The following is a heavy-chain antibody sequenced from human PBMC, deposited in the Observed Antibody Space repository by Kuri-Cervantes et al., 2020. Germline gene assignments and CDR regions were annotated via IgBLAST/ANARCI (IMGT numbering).Heavy chain of an antibody. CDR1: GFTFSSYA. V-gene: IGHV3-30-3*01. Sequence: GESLKISCAASGFTFSSYAMHWVRQAPGKGLEWVAVISYDGSNKYYADSVKGRFTISRDNSKNTLYLQMNSLRAEDTAVYYCARRYDRKHYFDYWGQGTLVTVSS. CDR2: ISYDGSNK. CDR3: ARRYDRKHYFDY. D-gene: IGHD1-1*01. J-gene: IGHJ4*02.